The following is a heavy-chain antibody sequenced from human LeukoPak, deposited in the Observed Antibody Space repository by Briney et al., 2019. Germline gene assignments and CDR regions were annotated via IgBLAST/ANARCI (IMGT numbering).Heavy chain of an antibody. D-gene: IGHD3-22*01. J-gene: IGHJ3*02. CDR2: INPSGGST. CDR1: GYTFTSYY. V-gene: IGHV1-46*01. CDR3: AGGDTSGYYQDAFCM. Sequence: GASVKVSCKASGYTFTSYYMHWVRQAPGQGLEWMGIINPSGGSTSYAQKFQGRVTMTRDMSTSTVYMELSSLRSEDTAVYYCAGGDTSGYYQDAFCMWGQGTMGTVSS.